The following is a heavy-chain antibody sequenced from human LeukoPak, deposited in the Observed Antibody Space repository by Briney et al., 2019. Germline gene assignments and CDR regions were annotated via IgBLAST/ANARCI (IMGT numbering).Heavy chain of an antibody. V-gene: IGHV4-4*02. CDR3: AVRNFWSGYYDY. J-gene: IGHJ4*02. D-gene: IGHD3-3*01. CDR2: IYHRGSP. CDR1: GDSVSSSNW. Sequence: KPSETLSLSCAVSGDSVSSSNWWSWVRQPPGKGLEWIGEIYHRGSPNYNPSLKSRVTISVDTSKNQFSLRLSSVTAADTAVYYCAVRNFWSGYYDYWGQGTLVTVSS.